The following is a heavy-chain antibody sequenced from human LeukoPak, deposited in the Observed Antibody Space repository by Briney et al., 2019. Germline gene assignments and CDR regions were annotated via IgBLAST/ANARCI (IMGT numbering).Heavy chain of an antibody. J-gene: IGHJ5*02. CDR3: ARDPGLYNNPWENWFDP. Sequence: PSETLSLTCTVSGGSISSGSYYWSWIRQPAGKGLEWIGRIYTSGSTNYNPSLESRVTISVDTSKNQFSLKLSSVTAADTAVYYCARDPGLYNNPWENWFDPWGQGTLVTVSS. CDR1: GGSISSGSYY. CDR2: IYTSGST. D-gene: IGHD1-1*01. V-gene: IGHV4-61*02.